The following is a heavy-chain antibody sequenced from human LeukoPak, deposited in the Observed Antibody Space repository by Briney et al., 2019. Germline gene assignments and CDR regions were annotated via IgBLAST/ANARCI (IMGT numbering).Heavy chain of an antibody. CDR2: IYHSGST. CDR1: GGSISSGSYY. CDR3: ARHIIGSYYYYYMDV. Sequence: PSETLSLTCTVSGGSISSGSYYWSWIRQPPGKGLEWIGSIYHSGSTYYNPSLKSRVTISVDTSKNQFSLKLSSVTAADTAVYYCARHIIGSYYYYYMDVWGKGTTVTVSS. J-gene: IGHJ6*03. D-gene: IGHD3-10*01. V-gene: IGHV4-39*01.